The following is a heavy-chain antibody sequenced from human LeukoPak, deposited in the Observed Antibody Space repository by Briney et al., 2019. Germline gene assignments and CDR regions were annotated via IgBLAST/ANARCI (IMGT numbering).Heavy chain of an antibody. V-gene: IGHV3-53*01. CDR2: IYSGGNT. D-gene: IGHD1-26*01. CDR3: ARSQARVGASAF. Sequence: PGGSLRLSCAASGFTVSSNYLSWVRQAPGKGLECVSVIYSGGNTYYADSVKGRFTISRDNSKNTLFLQMNSLRAEDTAVYYCARSQARVGASAFWGQGTLVTVSS. J-gene: IGHJ4*02. CDR1: GFTVSSNY.